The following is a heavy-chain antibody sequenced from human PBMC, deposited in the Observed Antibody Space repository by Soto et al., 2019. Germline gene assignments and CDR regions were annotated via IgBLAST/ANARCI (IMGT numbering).Heavy chain of an antibody. D-gene: IGHD6-19*01. CDR2: ITGSGGGT. CDR3: AKDWDIAVAGSDY. V-gene: IGHV3-23*01. CDR1: GFTFSNYA. Sequence: GSLRLSCAGSGFTFSNYAMSWVRQAPGKGLEWVSSITGSGGGTYYADSVKGRFTISRDNSKNTLYLQMNNLRAEDTAVYYCAKDWDIAVAGSDYWGQGTAVTVSS. J-gene: IGHJ4*02.